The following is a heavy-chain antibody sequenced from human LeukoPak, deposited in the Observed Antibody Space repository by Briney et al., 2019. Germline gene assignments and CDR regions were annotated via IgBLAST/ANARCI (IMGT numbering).Heavy chain of an antibody. J-gene: IGHJ3*02. CDR2: ISAYNGNT. Sequence: ASVKVSCKASGYIFTSYGISWVRQAPGQGLEWMGWISAYNGNTNYAQKLQGRVTMTTDTSTSTAYMELRSLRSDDTAVYYCARDGDDSSGYSLLNDAFDIWGQGTMVTVSS. V-gene: IGHV1-18*01. CDR3: ARDGDDSSGYSLLNDAFDI. CDR1: GYIFTSYG. D-gene: IGHD3-22*01.